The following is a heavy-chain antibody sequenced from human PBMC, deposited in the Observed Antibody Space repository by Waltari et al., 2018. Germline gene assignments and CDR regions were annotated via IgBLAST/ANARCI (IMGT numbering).Heavy chain of an antibody. CDR2: IQEDGSEK. CDR1: GFTFGSYW. Sequence: EVQLVESGGGLVQPGGSLRLSCAASGFTFGSYWMSWVRQAPGKGLEWVANIQEDGSEKNYVDSVKGRFTISRDNAKNSLYLQMNSLRAEDTAVYFCARLVGATPYYYYGMDVWGQGTTVTVSS. D-gene: IGHD1-26*01. CDR3: ARLVGATPYYYYGMDV. V-gene: IGHV3-7*01. J-gene: IGHJ6*02.